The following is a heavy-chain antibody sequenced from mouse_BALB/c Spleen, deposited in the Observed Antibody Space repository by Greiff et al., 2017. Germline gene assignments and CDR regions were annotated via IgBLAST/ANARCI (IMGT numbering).Heavy chain of an antibody. D-gene: IGHD1-2*01. J-gene: IGHJ4*01. CDR1: GFSLTDYG. V-gene: IGHV2-6-5*01. CDR3: AKNFYYGYYAMDY. CDR2: IWGGGST. Sequence: VKLVESGPGLVAPSQSLSITCTVSGFSLTDYGVSWIRQPPGKGLEWLGVIWGGGSTYYNSALKSRLSISKDNSKSQVFLKMNSLQTDDTAMYYCAKNFYYGYYAMDYWGQGTSVTVSS.